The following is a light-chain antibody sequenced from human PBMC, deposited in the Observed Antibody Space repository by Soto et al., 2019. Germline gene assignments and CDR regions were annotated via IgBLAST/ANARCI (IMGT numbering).Light chain of an antibody. Sequence: SYELTQPPSVSVAPGQTAIVTCDGNNIGSNSVHWYQQKPGRAPVLVVYADSDRPSGVPERFSGSNSGNTATLTISRVEAGDEADYYCQVWDSSTDELYVFGPGTQLTVL. CDR2: ADS. CDR3: QVWDSSTDELYV. CDR1: NIGSNS. J-gene: IGLJ1*01. V-gene: IGLV3-21*02.